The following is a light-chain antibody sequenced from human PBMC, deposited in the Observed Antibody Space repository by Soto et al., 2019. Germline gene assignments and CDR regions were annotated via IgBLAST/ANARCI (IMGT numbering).Light chain of an antibody. CDR1: RSNIGSNT. V-gene: IGLV1-44*01. CDR2: SND. J-gene: IGLJ3*02. CDR3: AAWDDRLNGWV. Sequence: QSVLTQPPSASGTPGQRVTISCSGSRSNIGSNTVNWHQQLPGTAPKLLMYSNDQRPSGVPDRFSGSKSGTSASLAISGLQSEDEPDYYCAAWDDRLNGWVFGGGTKLTVL.